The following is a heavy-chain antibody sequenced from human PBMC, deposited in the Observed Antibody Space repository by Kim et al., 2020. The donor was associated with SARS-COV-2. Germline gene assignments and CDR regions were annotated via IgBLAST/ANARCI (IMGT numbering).Heavy chain of an antibody. CDR2: ISYSGAT. J-gene: IGHJ4*02. Sequence: SETLSLTCTVSGGSIRPYYWSWIRQSPGKGPEWIAYISYSGATDYNPSLMGRVTISVDTSKNQFSLKLTSVTVADTAVYYCTRDRRDSFNYVEYWGQGILVTVSS. D-gene: IGHD3-16*02. CDR3: TRDRRDSFNYVEY. V-gene: IGHV4-59*01. CDR1: GGSIRPYY.